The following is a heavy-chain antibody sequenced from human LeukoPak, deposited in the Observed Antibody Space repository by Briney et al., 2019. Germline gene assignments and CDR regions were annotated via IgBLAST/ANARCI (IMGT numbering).Heavy chain of an antibody. D-gene: IGHD2-15*01. CDR2: ITQVVGEK. J-gene: IGHJ3*02. V-gene: IGHV3-7*02. Sequence: GGSLRLSRAPSVFTFTGFCRSSVSEAPGKGLWWGSNITQVVGEKYYVDYGKGRFTISRDNAKNSLYLQMNSLRVEDTAVYYCARSGHLGYCSGGSCYSEDAFDIWGQGTMVTVSS. CDR1: VFTFTGFC. CDR3: ARSGHLGYCSGGSCYSEDAFDI.